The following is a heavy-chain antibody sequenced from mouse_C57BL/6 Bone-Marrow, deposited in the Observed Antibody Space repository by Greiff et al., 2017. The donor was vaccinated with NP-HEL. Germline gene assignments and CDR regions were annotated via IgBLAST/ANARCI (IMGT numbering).Heavy chain of an antibody. J-gene: IGHJ1*03. D-gene: IGHD1-1*01. CDR2: INPSNGGT. Sequence: QVQLKESGTELVKPGASVKLSCKASGYTFTSYWMHWVKQRPGQGLEWIGNINPSNGGTNYNEKFKSKATLTVDKSSSTAYMQLSSLTSEDSAVYYCARSADYYGSSYRYFDVWGTGTTVTVSS. V-gene: IGHV1-53*01. CDR3: ARSADYYGSSYRYFDV. CDR1: GYTFTSYW.